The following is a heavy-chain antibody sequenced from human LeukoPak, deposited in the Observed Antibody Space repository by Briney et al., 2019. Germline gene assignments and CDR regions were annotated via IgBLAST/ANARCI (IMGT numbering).Heavy chain of an antibody. V-gene: IGHV4-59*01. CDR3: ARAADYYDSSGYGHNWFDP. J-gene: IGHJ5*02. CDR1: GGSISSYY. CDR2: IYYSGST. D-gene: IGHD3-22*01. Sequence: SETLSLTCTVSGGSISSYYWSWIRQPPGKGLEWIGYIYYSGSTNYNPSLKSRVTISVDTSKNQFSLKLSSVTAADTAVYYCARAADYYDSSGYGHNWFDPWGQGTLVTVSS.